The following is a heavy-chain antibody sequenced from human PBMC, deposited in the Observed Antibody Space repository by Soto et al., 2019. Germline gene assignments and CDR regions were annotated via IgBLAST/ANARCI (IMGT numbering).Heavy chain of an antibody. J-gene: IGHJ3*02. D-gene: IGHD6-6*01. Sequence: QITLKGSGPTLVKPTQTLTLTCTLSGISLSTSGVGLDWIRQTPGKALEWLALIYWNDDKHYNPSLKTRLTITKDTSKNQAVLTMTNMDPVDTATYYCARGLATLPVFAFDIWDQGTVVTVSP. V-gene: IGHV2-5*01. CDR2: IYWNDDK. CDR3: ARGLATLPVFAFDI. CDR1: GISLSTSGVG.